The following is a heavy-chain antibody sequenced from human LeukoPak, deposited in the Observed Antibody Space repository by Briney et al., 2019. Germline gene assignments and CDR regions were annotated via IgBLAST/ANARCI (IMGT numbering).Heavy chain of an antibody. CDR3: ARETSGSSQPNRYYYYYMDV. V-gene: IGHV1-69*13. J-gene: IGHJ6*03. CDR2: IIPIFGTA. Sequence: SVKVSCKASGGTCSSYAISSVRQAPGQGLEWMGGIIPIFGTANYAQKFQGRVTITADESTSTAYMELSSLRSEDTAVYYCARETSGSSQPNRYYYYYMDVWGKGTTVTVSS. D-gene: IGHD1-26*01. CDR1: GGTCSSYA.